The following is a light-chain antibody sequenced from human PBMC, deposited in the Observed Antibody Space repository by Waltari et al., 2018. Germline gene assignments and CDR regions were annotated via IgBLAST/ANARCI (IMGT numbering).Light chain of an antibody. J-gene: IGLJ3*02. Sequence: SYELTQPPSVSVSPGQTARITCSGDALPRKYTRWYQQKSGQASLLVISDDRERPPGMPQICSGYRSGTMATWTIDGAQVDDEADYYCGSTDSSSDHRGVFGGGTKLTVL. CDR2: DDR. CDR3: GSTDSSSDHRGV. V-gene: IGLV3-10*01. CDR1: ALPRKY.